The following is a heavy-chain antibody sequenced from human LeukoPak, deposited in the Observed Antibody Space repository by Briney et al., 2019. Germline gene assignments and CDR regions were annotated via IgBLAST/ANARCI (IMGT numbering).Heavy chain of an antibody. J-gene: IGHJ4*02. CDR3: ARDLSPVVRASPMGY. CDR1: GFTFTSYG. Sequence: PGGSLRLSCAASGFTFTSYGMHWVRQSPVKGLEWVALITYDGYYKYYSDSVKGRFTISSDTSKNTLYLQMNSLRAEDTAVYYCARDLSPVVRASPMGYWGQGTLVTVSS. D-gene: IGHD3-10*01. V-gene: IGHV3-30*03. CDR2: ITYDGYYK.